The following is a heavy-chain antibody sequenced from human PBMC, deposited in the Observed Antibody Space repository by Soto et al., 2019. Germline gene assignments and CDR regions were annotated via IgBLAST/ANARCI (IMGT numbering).Heavy chain of an antibody. J-gene: IGHJ4*02. CDR3: ARDRTPGIAAAGTIDY. D-gene: IGHD6-13*01. Sequence: QVQLVESGGGVVQPGRSLRLSCAASGFTFSSYAMHWVRQAPGKGLEWVAVISYDGSNKYYADSVKGRFTISRDNSKNTLYLQMNSLRAEDTAVYYCARDRTPGIAAAGTIDYWGQGTLVTVSS. CDR2: ISYDGSNK. V-gene: IGHV3-30-3*01. CDR1: GFTFSSYA.